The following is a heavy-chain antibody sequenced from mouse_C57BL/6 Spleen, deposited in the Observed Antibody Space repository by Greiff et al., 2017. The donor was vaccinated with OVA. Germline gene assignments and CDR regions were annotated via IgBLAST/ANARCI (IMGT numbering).Heavy chain of an antibody. CDR2: IWTGGGT. Sequence: VQLQQSGPGLVAPSQSLSLTCTVSGFSLTSYAISWVRQPPGKGLEWLGVIWTGGGTNYNSALKSRLSISKDNSKSQVFLKMNSLQTDDTAWYCCARKGSITTVVATEAMEYWGQGTTVTVSS. CDR3: ARKGSITTVVATEAMEY. V-gene: IGHV2-9-1*01. CDR1: GFSLTSYA. J-gene: IGHJ4*01. D-gene: IGHD1-1*01.